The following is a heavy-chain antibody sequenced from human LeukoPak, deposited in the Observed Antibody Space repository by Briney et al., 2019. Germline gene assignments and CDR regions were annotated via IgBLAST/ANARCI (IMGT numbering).Heavy chain of an antibody. CDR2: IKQDGGEK. CDR3: AREVITMIVVARYWFDP. CDR1: GFTFSSYW. J-gene: IGHJ5*02. D-gene: IGHD3-22*01. Sequence: PGGSLRLSCAASGFTFSSYWMSWVRQAPGKGLEWVANIKQDGGEKYYVDSVKGRFTISRDNAKNSLYLQMNSLRAEDTAVYYCAREVITMIVVARYWFDPWGQGTLVTVSS. V-gene: IGHV3-7*05.